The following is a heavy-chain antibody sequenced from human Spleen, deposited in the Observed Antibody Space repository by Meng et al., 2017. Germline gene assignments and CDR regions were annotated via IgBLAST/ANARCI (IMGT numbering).Heavy chain of an antibody. CDR1: GASISRIGYY. J-gene: IGHJ4*02. V-gene: IGHV4-31*03. D-gene: IGHD5-24*01. CDR2: IYYTGNT. Sequence: QVQLQESGSGLVKPSQTLSLTCTVSGASISRIGYYCSWIRQHPGKGLEWVGYIYYTGNTDYNPSLNSRLTISVDMSKNQFSLKLSSVTAADTAVYYCARVLRYTRHFDYWGQGALVTVSS. CDR3: ARVLRYTRHFDY.